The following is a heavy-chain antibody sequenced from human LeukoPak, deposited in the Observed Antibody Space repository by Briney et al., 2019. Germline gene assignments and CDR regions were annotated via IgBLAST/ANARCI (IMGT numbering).Heavy chain of an antibody. Sequence: ASVKVSCRASGYTFTNYAMSWVRQAPGQGLEWMGWINTNTGNPTYAQGFTGRFVFSMDTSVSTAYLQINSLKAEDTAVYYCARDDILTDPLDFDYWGQGTLVTVSS. CDR2: INTNTGNP. J-gene: IGHJ4*02. V-gene: IGHV7-4-1*02. D-gene: IGHD3-9*01. CDR1: GYTFTNYA. CDR3: ARDDILTDPLDFDY.